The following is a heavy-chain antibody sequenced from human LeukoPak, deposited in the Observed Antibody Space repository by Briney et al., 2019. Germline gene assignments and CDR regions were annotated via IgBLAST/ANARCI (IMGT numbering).Heavy chain of an antibody. CDR2: ISSSSSYI. V-gene: IGHV3-21*01. J-gene: IGHJ4*02. CDR1: GFTFGSYS. D-gene: IGHD3-22*01. Sequence: PGGSLRLSCAASGFTFGSYSMNWVRQAPGKGLEWVSSISSSSSYIYYADSVKGRFTISRDNAKNSLYLQMNSLRAEDTAVYYCARVGYYDSSGYYPIDYWGQGTLVTVSS. CDR3: ARVGYYDSSGYYPIDY.